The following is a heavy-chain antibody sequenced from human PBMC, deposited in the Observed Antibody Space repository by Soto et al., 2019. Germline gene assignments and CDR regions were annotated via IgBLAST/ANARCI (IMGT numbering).Heavy chain of an antibody. CDR2: INQDGSEK. D-gene: IGHD3-3*01. CDR1: GFIFRNYW. V-gene: IGHV3-7*03. J-gene: IGHJ4*01. CDR3: ARDGVAKINC. Sequence: GGSLRLSCAASGFIFRNYWMSWVRQAPGKGLEWVANINQDGSEKYYVDSVKGRFTISRDNANNSLYLQMNSLRAEDAAVYYCARDGVAKINCWGQGIMVTVSS.